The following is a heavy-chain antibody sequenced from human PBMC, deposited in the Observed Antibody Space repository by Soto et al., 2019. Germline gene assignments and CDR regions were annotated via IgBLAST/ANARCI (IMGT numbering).Heavy chain of an antibody. CDR3: ARDTDIVVVPAAKGWFDP. CDR2: ISAYNGNT. V-gene: IGHV1-18*01. CDR1: GYTFTSYG. Sequence: ASVKVSCKASGYTFTSYGISWVRQAPGQGLEWMGWISAYNGNTNYAQKLQGRVTMTTDTSTSTAYMELRSLRSDDTAVYCCARDTDIVVVPAAKGWFDPWGQGTLVTSPQ. J-gene: IGHJ5*02. D-gene: IGHD2-2*01.